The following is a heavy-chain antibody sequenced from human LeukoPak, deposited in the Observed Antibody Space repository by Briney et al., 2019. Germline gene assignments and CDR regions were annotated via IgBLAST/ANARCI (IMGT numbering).Heavy chain of an antibody. D-gene: IGHD3-10*01. V-gene: IGHV3-23*01. Sequence: GGSLRLSCAASGFTFSSYAMTWVRQAPGKGLEWVSSIDANGAGTFYADSVKGRFSISRDNAKNTLGLQMHSLTAEDTAVYYCAKDQSYYNWFDPWGQGTLVSVSS. CDR2: IDANGAGT. CDR1: GFTFSSYA. J-gene: IGHJ5*02. CDR3: AKDQSYYNWFDP.